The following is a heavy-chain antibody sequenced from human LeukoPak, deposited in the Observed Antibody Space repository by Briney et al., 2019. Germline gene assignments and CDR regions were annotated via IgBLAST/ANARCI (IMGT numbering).Heavy chain of an antibody. CDR1: GGSFSGYY. J-gene: IGHJ6*04. CDR2: INHSGST. V-gene: IGHV4-34*01. D-gene: IGHD3-10*01. Sequence: SETLSLTCAVYGGSFSGYYWSWIRQPPGKGLEWIGEINHSGSTNYNPSLKSRVTISVDTSKNQFSLKLSSVTAADTAVYYCARGHGSPYGMDVWGKGTTVTVSS. CDR3: ARGHGSPYGMDV.